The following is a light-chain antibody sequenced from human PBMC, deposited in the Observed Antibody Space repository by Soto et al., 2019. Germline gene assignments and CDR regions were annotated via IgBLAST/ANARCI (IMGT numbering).Light chain of an antibody. CDR3: QQYDTRPTMT. CDR1: QDIDNY. CDR2: AAS. V-gene: IGKV1-33*01. Sequence: IQLTQSPSSLSASVGESVTITCRASQDIDNYLNWYQHRPGEAPKLLIYAASYLETGVPARFSGSGSGTDFSFTITSLQPEDSATYYCQQYDTRPTMTFGQATRLEIK. J-gene: IGKJ5*01.